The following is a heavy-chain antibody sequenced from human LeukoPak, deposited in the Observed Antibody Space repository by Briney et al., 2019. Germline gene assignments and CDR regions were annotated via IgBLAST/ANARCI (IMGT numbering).Heavy chain of an antibody. D-gene: IGHD6-19*01. CDR2: IYTSGST. J-gene: IGHJ6*03. CDR3: ARDKIAVAGKRPSYYYYMDV. Sequence: SETLSLTCTVSGGSISSYYWSWIRQPTGKGLEWIGRIYTSGSTNYNPSLKSRVTISVDKSKNQFSLKLSSVTAADTAVYYCARDKIAVAGKRPSYYYYMDVWGKGTTVTVSS. V-gene: IGHV4-4*07. CDR1: GGSISSYY.